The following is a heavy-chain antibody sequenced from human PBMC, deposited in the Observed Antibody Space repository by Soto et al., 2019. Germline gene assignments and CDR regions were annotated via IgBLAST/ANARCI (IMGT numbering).Heavy chain of an antibody. CDR2: IYPGDSDT. J-gene: IGHJ6*02. Sequence: GGSLKISCKGSGYTFTNYWIGWVRQMPGKGLEWMGIIYPGDSDTKYNPSFQGQVTISADKSITTTYLRWTSLKASDTAIYYCAASIFYYGMDVWGQGTTVTVS. CDR3: AASIFYYGMDV. CDR1: GYTFTNYW. V-gene: IGHV5-51*01.